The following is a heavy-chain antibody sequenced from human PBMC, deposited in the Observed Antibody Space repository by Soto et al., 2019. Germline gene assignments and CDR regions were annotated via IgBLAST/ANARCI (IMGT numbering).Heavy chain of an antibody. V-gene: IGHV3-21*04. D-gene: IGHD6-6*01. CDR3: ARVSYSSYPRYYYYGMDV. CDR2: ISSSSSYI. J-gene: IGHJ6*02. Sequence: VGSLRLSCAASGFTFSSYSMNWVRQAPGKGLEWVSSISSSSSYIYYADSVKGRFTISRDNAKNSLYLQMNSLRAEDTAVYYCARVSYSSYPRYYYYGMDVWGQGTTVTVSS. CDR1: GFTFSSYS.